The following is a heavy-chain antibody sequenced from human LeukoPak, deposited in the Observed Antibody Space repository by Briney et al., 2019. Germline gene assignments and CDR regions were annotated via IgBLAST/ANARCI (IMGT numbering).Heavy chain of an antibody. D-gene: IGHD3-10*01. J-gene: IGHJ4*02. CDR3: AREGATYYYGSGSPLDY. V-gene: IGHV3-30*04. Sequence: PGRSLRLSCAASGFTFSSYAMHWVRQAPGKGLEWVAVISYDGSNKYYADSVKGRFTISRDNSKNTLYLQMNSLRAEDTAVYYCAREGATYYYGSGSPLDYWGQGTLVTVSS. CDR2: ISYDGSNK. CDR1: GFTFSSYA.